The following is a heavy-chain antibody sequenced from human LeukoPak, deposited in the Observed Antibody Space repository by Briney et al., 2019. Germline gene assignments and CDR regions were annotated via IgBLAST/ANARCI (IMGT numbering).Heavy chain of an antibody. D-gene: IGHD4-23*01. V-gene: IGHV3-48*03. CDR1: GFTFSSYE. J-gene: IGHJ4*02. CDR3: ARDRGYGGNAGFDY. CDR2: ISSSGSTI. Sequence: GGSLRLSCAASGFTFSSYEMNWVRQAPEKGLEWVSYISSSGSTIYYADSVKGRFTISRDNAKNSLYLQMNSLRAEDTAVYYCARDRGYGGNAGFDYWGQGTLVTVSS.